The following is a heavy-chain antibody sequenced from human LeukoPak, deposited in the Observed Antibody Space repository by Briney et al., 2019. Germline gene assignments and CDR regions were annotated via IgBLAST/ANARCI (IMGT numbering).Heavy chain of an antibody. D-gene: IGHD3-22*01. Sequence: GASVKVSCKASGYTVTSYGISWVRQAPGQGLEWMGWINTNTGNPTYAQGFTGRFVFSLDTSVSTAYLQISSLKAEDTAVYYCARSWPYYYDSSGYSDAFDIWGQGTMVTVSS. CDR3: ARSWPYYYDSSGYSDAFDI. J-gene: IGHJ3*02. CDR1: GYTVTSYG. CDR2: INTNTGNP. V-gene: IGHV7-4-1*02.